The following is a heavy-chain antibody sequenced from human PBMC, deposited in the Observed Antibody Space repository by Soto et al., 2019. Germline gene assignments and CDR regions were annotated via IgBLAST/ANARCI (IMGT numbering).Heavy chain of an antibody. CDR3: LRDIFGVVIFDS. CDR2: IGTSGRDT. J-gene: IGHJ4*02. V-gene: IGHV3-64D*06. D-gene: IGHD3-3*01. Sequence: LGLSCSASGFKFSVSAMHWVRQAPGKRPEYVSAIGTSGRDTYYADSVKGRFTISRDNSQNTVHLQMNSLRTEDTAVYYCLRDIFGVVIFDSWGQGTPVTVSS. CDR1: GFKFSVSA.